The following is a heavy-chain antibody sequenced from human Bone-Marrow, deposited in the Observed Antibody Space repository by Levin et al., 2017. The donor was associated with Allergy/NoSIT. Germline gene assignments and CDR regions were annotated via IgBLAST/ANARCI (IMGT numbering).Heavy chain of an antibody. Sequence: GGSLRLSCAASGFTVSSNYMSWVRQAPGKGLEWVSVIYSGGSTYYADSVKGRFTISRDNSKNTLYLQMNSLRAEDTAVYYCARDLEYYDILTGYYRRYGMDVWGQGTTVTVSS. J-gene: IGHJ6*02. V-gene: IGHV3-53*01. CDR3: ARDLEYYDILTGYYRRYGMDV. D-gene: IGHD3-9*01. CDR1: GFTVSSNY. CDR2: IYSGGST.